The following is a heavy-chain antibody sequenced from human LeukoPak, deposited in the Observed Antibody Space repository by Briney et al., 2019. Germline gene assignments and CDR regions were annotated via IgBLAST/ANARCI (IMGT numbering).Heavy chain of an antibody. CDR1: GFTFSTYT. V-gene: IGHV3-23*01. D-gene: IGHD7-27*01. J-gene: IGHJ4*02. Sequence: AGGSLRLSWAASGFTFSTYTMYWVRHPPGKRLEWVSIIGNNGGGIHYADSVRGRFTISRDNSKNALYLQMNSLRVEDTAVYYCAIDPNWGTHSWGQGVLVTVSS. CDR3: AIDPNWGTHS. CDR2: IGNNGGGI.